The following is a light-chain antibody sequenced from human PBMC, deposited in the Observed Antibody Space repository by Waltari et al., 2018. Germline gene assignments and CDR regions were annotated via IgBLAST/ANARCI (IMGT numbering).Light chain of an antibody. J-gene: IGKJ4*01. Sequence: EIVLTQSPATLSLSPGERATLSCRASQSVSSYLAWYQQQPGQAPRLLIYDVSNRATGIPARFSGSGSGTDFTLTISSLESEDFAVYYCQQRGNWPLTFGGGTKVEIK. CDR1: QSVSSY. V-gene: IGKV3-11*01. CDR2: DVS. CDR3: QQRGNWPLT.